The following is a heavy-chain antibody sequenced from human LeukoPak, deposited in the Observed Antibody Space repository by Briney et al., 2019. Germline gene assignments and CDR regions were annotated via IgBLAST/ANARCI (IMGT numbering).Heavy chain of an antibody. Sequence: ASVKVSCKASGYTFTGYFMHWVRQAAGQGLEWMGWINPNSGTNYAQNFQGRVTMTRDTSISTAYMELSRLRSDDTAVYYCAREEQHQRGRHFEFWGQGTLVTVSS. J-gene: IGHJ4*02. CDR3: AREEQHQRGRHFEF. CDR2: INPNSGT. D-gene: IGHD6-13*01. V-gene: IGHV1-2*02. CDR1: GYTFTGYF.